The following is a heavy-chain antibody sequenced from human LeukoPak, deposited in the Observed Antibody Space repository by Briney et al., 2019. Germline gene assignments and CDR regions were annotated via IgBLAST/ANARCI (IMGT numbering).Heavy chain of an antibody. J-gene: IGHJ4*02. CDR1: GFTFSSYG. D-gene: IGHD5-12*01. Sequence: GRSLRLSCAASGFTFSSYGMHWVRQAPGKGLEWVAVISYDGSNKYYADSVKGRFTISRDNSKNTLYLQMNSLRAEDTAVYYCAKSGRRGYSGPVLPDYWGQGTLVTVSS. V-gene: IGHV3-30*18. CDR3: AKSGRRGYSGPVLPDY. CDR2: ISYDGSNK.